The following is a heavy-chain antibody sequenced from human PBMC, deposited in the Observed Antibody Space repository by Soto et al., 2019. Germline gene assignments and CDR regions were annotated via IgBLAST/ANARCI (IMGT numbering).Heavy chain of an antibody. CDR1: GYTLTELS. J-gene: IGHJ4*02. Sequence: GASVKVSCQVSGYTLTELSMHWVRQAPGKGLEWMGGFDPEDGETIYAQKFQGRVTMTEDTSTDTAYMELSSLRSEDTAVYYCATAPPSIVGATLDYWGQGTLVTVSS. CDR3: ATAPPSIVGATLDY. D-gene: IGHD1-26*01. CDR2: FDPEDGET. V-gene: IGHV1-24*01.